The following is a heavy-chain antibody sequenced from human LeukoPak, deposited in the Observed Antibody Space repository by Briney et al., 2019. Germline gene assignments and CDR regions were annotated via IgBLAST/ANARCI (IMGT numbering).Heavy chain of an antibody. Sequence: GGSLRLSCAASGFTFSSYWMHWVRQVPGKGLVWVSRINSDGSSTSYADSVKGRFTISRDNAKNTLYLQMNSLRSEDTAVYYCAREGFRNYYYYMDVWGKGTTVTVSS. CDR2: INSDGSST. CDR1: GFTFSSYW. CDR3: AREGFRNYYYYMDV. J-gene: IGHJ6*03. V-gene: IGHV3-74*01.